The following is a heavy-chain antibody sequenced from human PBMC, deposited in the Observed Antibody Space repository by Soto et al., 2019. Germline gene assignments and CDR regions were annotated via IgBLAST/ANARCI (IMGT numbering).Heavy chain of an antibody. D-gene: IGHD6-6*01. CDR1: GGSFSGYY. J-gene: IGHJ6*03. CDR3: AREGSSSDYYYYYMDV. Sequence: SETLSLTCAVYGGSFSGYYWSWIRQPPGKGLEWIGEINHSGSTNYNPSLKSRVTISVDTSKNQFSLKLSSVTAADTAVYYCAREGSSSDYYYYYMDVWGKGTTVTVSS. V-gene: IGHV4-34*01. CDR2: INHSGST.